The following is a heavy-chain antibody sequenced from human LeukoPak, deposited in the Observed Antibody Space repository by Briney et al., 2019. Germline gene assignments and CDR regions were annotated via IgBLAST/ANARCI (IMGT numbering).Heavy chain of an antibody. CDR1: GYTFTSYY. D-gene: IGHD4-11*01. J-gene: IGHJ6*02. CDR3: ASDDYSNNYGMDV. Sequence: ASVKVSCKASGYTFTSYYMRWVRQAPGQGLEWMGIINPSGGSTSYAQKFQGRVTITRDTSTSTVYMELSSLRSEDTAVYYCASDDYSNNYGMDVWGQGTTVTVSS. CDR2: INPSGGST. V-gene: IGHV1-46*01.